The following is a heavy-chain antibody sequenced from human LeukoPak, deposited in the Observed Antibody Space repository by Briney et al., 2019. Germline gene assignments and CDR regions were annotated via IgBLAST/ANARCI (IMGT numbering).Heavy chain of an antibody. D-gene: IGHD2-2*01. CDR3: ASLPQGRPCSSTRSNCYYYYYMDV. CDR1: GFTFSSYW. CDR2: INQDGSEK. V-gene: IGHV3-7*01. J-gene: IGHJ6*03. Sequence: GGSLRLSCAASGFTFSSYWMSWVRQAPGKGLEWVANINQDGSEKYYVDSVKGRFSISRDNAKNSLYLQMNSLRAEDTAVYYCASLPQGRPCSSTRSNCYYYYYMDVWGKGTTVTVSS.